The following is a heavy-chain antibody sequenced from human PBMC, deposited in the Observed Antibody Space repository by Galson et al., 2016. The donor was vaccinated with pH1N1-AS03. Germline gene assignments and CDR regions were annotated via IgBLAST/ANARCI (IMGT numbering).Heavy chain of an antibody. CDR2: ISWDDSK. V-gene: IGHV2-5*02. J-gene: IGHJ3*01. Sequence: PALVKPTQTLTLTCTYSGFSLTSAKMGVGWIRQPPGKALEHLALISWDDSKLYSPPLRSRLTITKDTSRNQVVLSMTNMQPVETGTYYCGNSVEGVWGQGIRVTVSS. CDR1: GFSLTSAKMG. CDR3: GNSVEGV.